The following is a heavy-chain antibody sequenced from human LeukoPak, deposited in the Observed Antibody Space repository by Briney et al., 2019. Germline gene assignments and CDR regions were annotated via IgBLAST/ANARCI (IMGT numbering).Heavy chain of an antibody. CDR2: INHSGST. CDR1: GGSISSYY. CDR3: ARGGLVRGTINSLIGFDI. Sequence: PSETLSLTCTVSGGSISSYYWSWIRQPPGKGLEWIGEINHSGSTNYNPSLKSRVTISVDTSKNQCSLKLSSVTAADTAVYYCARGGLVRGTINSLIGFDIWGQGIMVTVSS. J-gene: IGHJ3*02. D-gene: IGHD3-10*01. V-gene: IGHV4-34*01.